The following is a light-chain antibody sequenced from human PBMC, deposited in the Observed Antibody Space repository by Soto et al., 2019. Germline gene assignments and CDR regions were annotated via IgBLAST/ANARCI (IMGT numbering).Light chain of an antibody. V-gene: IGKV1-39*01. CDR3: QQSYSTPRT. CDR2: AAS. CDR1: QSISSY. J-gene: IGKJ2*01. Sequence: DIQMTQSPSSLYASVGDRVTITCRASQSISSYLNWYQQKPGKAPKLLIYAASSLQSGVPSRFSGSGSGTDFTLTISSLQPEGFATYYCQQSYSTPRTFGQGTKLEIK.